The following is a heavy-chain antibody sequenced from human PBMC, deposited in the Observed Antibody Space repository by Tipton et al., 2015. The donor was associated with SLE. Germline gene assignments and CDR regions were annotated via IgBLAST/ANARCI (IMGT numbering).Heavy chain of an antibody. J-gene: IGHJ6*02. CDR3: AGIGGKATVSPFYYYGMDV. V-gene: IGHV4-39*01. Sequence: TLSLTCTVSGDSVSRRSSYWGWIRQSPGKGLEWMGSFYFRGYNYSNPSLKSRVTISLDTSKNQFSLRLKSVTAADTAVYYCAGIGGKATVSPFYYYGMDVWGQGTTVTVSS. D-gene: IGHD4-17*01. CDR2: FYFRGYN. CDR1: GDSVSRRSSY.